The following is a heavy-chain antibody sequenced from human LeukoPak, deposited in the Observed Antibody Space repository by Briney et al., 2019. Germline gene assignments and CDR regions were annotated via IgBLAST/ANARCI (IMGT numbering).Heavy chain of an antibody. J-gene: IGHJ4*02. V-gene: IGHV3-30*02. CDR2: IRYDGGDK. CDR3: AKNQFSSWYYFDY. D-gene: IGHD2-2*01. CDR1: GFTFTTYG. Sequence: TGGSLRLSCAESGFTFTTYGMQWVRQAPGKGLEWVAFIRYDGGDKYYADSVKGRFTISRDDSKDTLYLQMNSLRAEDTAVYYCAKNQFSSWYYFDYWGQGTLVTVSS.